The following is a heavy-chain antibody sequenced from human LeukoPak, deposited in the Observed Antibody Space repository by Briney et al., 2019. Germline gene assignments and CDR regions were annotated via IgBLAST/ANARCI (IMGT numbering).Heavy chain of an antibody. J-gene: IGHJ5*02. D-gene: IGHD3-10*01. CDR1: GYSISSGYY. V-gene: IGHV4-38-2*02. Sequence: SETLSLTCTVSGYSISSGYYWGWIRQPPGKGLEWIGSIYHSGSTYYNPSLKSRVTISLDTSKFQFSLRLNSVTAADTAVYYYARADPNASGYFYRFNWFDPWGQGTLVTVSS. CDR2: IYHSGST. CDR3: ARADPNASGYFYRFNWFDP.